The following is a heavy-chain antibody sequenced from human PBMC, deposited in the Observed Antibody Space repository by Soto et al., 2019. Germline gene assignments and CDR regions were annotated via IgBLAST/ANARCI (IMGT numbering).Heavy chain of an antibody. CDR1: GGSISSYY. CDR2: IYYSGST. J-gene: IGHJ6*03. CDR3: ARAVPCSGGSCYSYYYYYYMDV. D-gene: IGHD2-15*01. Sequence: SETLSLTCTVSGGSISSYYWSWIRQPPGKELEWIGYIYYSGSTNYNPSLKSRVTISVDTSKNQFSLKLSSVTAADTAVYYCARAVPCSGGSCYSYYYYYYMDVWGKGTTVTVSS. V-gene: IGHV4-59*01.